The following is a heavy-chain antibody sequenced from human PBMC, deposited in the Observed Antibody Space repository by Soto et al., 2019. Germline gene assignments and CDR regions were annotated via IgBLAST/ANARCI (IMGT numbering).Heavy chain of an antibody. CDR1: NDSISSSLYY. CDR3: ARHKEVLVASLSYGLDV. V-gene: IGHV4-39*01. J-gene: IGHJ6*02. D-gene: IGHD2-2*01. CDR2: IYYTGDT. Sequence: PSETLSLTCSVSNDSISSSLYYWGWILKPPGKGLEWIGSIYYTGDTYYNPSLKSRVTISVDTSKNQFSLKLTSVNAADTSVYFCARHKEVLVASLSYGLDVWGQGTTVTVSS.